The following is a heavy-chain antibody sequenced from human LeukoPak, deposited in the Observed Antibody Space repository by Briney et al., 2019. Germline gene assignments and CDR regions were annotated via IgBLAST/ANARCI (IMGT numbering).Heavy chain of an antibody. Sequence: ASVKVSCKASGYTFTSQYVHWVRQAPGRGLAWMGIINPSGGSTRYAQKFQGRVTMTRNTSISTAYMELSSLRSEDTAVYYCARVRSGYYYDSSGYGDYWGQGTLVTVSS. CDR3: ARVRSGYYYDSSGYGDY. J-gene: IGHJ4*02. CDR1: GYTFTSQY. D-gene: IGHD3-22*01. V-gene: IGHV1-46*01. CDR2: INPSGGST.